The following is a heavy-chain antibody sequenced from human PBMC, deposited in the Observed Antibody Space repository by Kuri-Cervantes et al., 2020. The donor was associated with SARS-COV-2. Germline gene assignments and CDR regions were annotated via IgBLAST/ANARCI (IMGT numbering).Heavy chain of an antibody. CDR2: SSSDGGQT. CDR3: ARASYFTAENWFDP. V-gene: IGHV1-18*01. CDR1: GYMFSSYG. Sequence: ASVKVSCKTSGYMFSSYGLIWVRQAPGQGLQWMAWSSSDGGQTKYAQWVQGRVTATTDTSTSTAYMELRSLRSDDTAVYYCARASYFTAENWFDPWGQGTLVTVSS. D-gene: IGHD2-21*02. J-gene: IGHJ5*02.